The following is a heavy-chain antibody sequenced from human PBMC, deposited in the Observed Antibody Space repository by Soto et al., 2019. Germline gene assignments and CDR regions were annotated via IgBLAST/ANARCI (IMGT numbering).Heavy chain of an antibody. CDR2: INHSGST. CDR1: GGSFSGYY. Sequence: SETLSLTCAVYGGSFSGYYWSWIRQPPGKGLEWVGEINHSGSTNYNPSLKSRVTISVDTSKNQFSLKLSSVTAADTAAYCCARGAYCSGGSCYSVRSYYYMDVWGKGTTVTVSS. J-gene: IGHJ6*03. V-gene: IGHV4-34*01. CDR3: ARGAYCSGGSCYSVRSYYYMDV. D-gene: IGHD2-15*01.